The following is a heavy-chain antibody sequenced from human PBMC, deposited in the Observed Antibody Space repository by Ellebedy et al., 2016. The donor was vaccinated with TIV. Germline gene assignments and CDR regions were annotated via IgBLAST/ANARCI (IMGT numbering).Heavy chain of an antibody. CDR2: IYPYDSDV. J-gene: IGHJ4*02. CDR3: ARHITSGGSYQEY. D-gene: IGHD3-16*01. CDR1: GYSFSTYW. V-gene: IGHV5-51*01. Sequence: PGGSLRLSCEGLGYSFSTYWIGWVRQRPGKGLEWMGIIYPYDSDVKYSPSFEGQVTISADKSINTAYLQWSSLKASDTAIYYCARHITSGGSYQEYWGQGTLVTVSS.